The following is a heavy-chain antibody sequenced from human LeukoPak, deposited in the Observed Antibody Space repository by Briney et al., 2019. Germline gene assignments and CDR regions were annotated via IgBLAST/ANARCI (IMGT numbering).Heavy chain of an antibody. D-gene: IGHD3-10*01. Sequence: GGSLRLSCAVSGFTFSSYSMNWVRQAPGKGLEWLSYISSSSSTIFYADSVKGRFTISRDNSKNTLYLQMNSLRAEDTAVYYCASGGFGVSWGQGTLVTVSS. CDR3: ASGGFGVS. CDR1: GFTFSSYS. V-gene: IGHV3-48*01. J-gene: IGHJ5*02. CDR2: ISSSSSTI.